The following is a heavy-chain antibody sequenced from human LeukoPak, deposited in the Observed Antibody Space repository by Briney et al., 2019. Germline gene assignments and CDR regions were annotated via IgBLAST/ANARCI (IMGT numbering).Heavy chain of an antibody. CDR1: GGSFSGYY. CDR2: INHSGST. V-gene: IGHV4-34*01. Sequence: SSETRSLTCAVYGGSFSGYYWSWIRQPPGKGLEWIGEINHSGSTNYNPSLKSRVTISVDTSKNQFSLKLSSVTAADTAVYYCARAPSLLWFGELFPNWFDPWGQGTLVTVSS. CDR3: ARAPSLLWFGELFPNWFDP. D-gene: IGHD3-10*01. J-gene: IGHJ5*02.